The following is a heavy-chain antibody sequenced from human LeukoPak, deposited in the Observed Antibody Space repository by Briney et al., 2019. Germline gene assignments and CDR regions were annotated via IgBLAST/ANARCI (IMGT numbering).Heavy chain of an antibody. Sequence: GGSLRLSCTTSGFTFCNYGMYRVRPAPGKGRVWLAFIRYDGSNKDYADSVKGRFTISRDNSKNTLYLQMNGLRAEDTAVYYCAKDSLTGSGPYYFYCWGQGTLVTVSS. CDR3: AKDSLTGSGPYYFYC. D-gene: IGHD3-9*01. CDR1: GFTFCNYG. J-gene: IGHJ4*02. CDR2: IRYDGSNK. V-gene: IGHV3-30*02.